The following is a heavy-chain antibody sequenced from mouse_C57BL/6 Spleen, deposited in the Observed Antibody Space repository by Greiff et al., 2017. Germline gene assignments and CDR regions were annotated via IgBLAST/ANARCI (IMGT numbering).Heavy chain of an antibody. D-gene: IGHD2-4*01. CDR3: ARSGLRDY. V-gene: IGHV1-82*01. CDR2: IYPGDGDT. Sequence: QVQLQQSGPELVKPGASVKISCKASGYAFSSSWMNWVKQRPGKGLEWIGRIYPGDGDTNYNGKFKGKATLTADKSSSTAYMQLSSLTSEDSAVYFCARSGLRDYWGQGTTLTVSS. CDR1: GYAFSSSW. J-gene: IGHJ2*01.